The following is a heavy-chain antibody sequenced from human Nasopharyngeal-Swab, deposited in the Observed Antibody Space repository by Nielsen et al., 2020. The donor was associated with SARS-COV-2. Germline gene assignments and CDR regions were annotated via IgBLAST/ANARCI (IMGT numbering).Heavy chain of an antibody. V-gene: IGHV3-7*01. CDR1: QFAFGNYW. CDR2: IKQDGSEK. CDR3: VTGGSYYVY. Sequence: GESLKISCVVSQFAFGNYWMSWVRQAPGKGPEWVANIKQDGSEKYYVDSVKGRFPISRDNAKNSLYLQMNSLRAEDTAVYHCVTGGSYYVYWGQGTLVTVSS. J-gene: IGHJ4*02. D-gene: IGHD1-26*01.